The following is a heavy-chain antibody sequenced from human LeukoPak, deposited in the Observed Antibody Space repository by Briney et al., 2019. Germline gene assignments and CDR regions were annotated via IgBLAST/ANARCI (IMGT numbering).Heavy chain of an antibody. D-gene: IGHD2-15*01. CDR3: AGATGYCSGGSCYTIFDY. Sequence: SETLSLTCTVSGGSITGYYWSWIRQPPGKGLEWIGYVFYSGTTLYNPSLKSRVTISVGTSKTQFSLKLSSVTAADTAVYYCAGATGYCSGGSCYTIFDYWGQGTLVTVSS. CDR1: GGSITGYY. V-gene: IGHV4-59*12. CDR2: VFYSGTT. J-gene: IGHJ4*02.